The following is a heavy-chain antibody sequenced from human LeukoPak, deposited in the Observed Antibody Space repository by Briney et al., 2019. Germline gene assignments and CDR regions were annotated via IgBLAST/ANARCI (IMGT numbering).Heavy chain of an antibody. CDR1: GFTFSSYW. J-gene: IGHJ4*02. CDR3: ARGGSPSDY. CDR2: IHLDGRTT. Sequence: GGSLRLSCAASGFTFSSYWMHWVRQRPGKGLVWVSRIHLDGRTTNYADSVKGRFTISRDNAKNTLSLEMNSLRPEDTAVYYCARGGSPSDYWGQGTLVSVSS. D-gene: IGHD3-16*01. V-gene: IGHV3-74*01.